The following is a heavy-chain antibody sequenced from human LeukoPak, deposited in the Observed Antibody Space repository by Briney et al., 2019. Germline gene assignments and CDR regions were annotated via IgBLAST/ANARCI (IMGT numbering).Heavy chain of an antibody. J-gene: IGHJ4*02. CDR2: ISYDGSNK. V-gene: IGHV3-30*18. Sequence: GGSLRLSCAASGFTFSSYWMSWVRQAPGKGLEWVAVISYDGSNKYYADSVKGRFTISRDNSKNTLYLQMNSLRAEDTAVYYCANGDYYYDSSGAYYFDYWGQGTLVTVSS. D-gene: IGHD3-22*01. CDR1: GFTFSSYW. CDR3: ANGDYYYDSSGAYYFDY.